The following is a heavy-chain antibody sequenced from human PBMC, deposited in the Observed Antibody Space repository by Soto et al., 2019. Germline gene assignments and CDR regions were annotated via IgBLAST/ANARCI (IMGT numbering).Heavy chain of an antibody. D-gene: IGHD6-13*01. CDR3: ARDRGSSWSNYYYYGMDV. CDR1: GFTFSRDA. J-gene: IGHJ6*02. CDR2: ISYDGSNK. V-gene: IGHV3-30-3*01. Sequence: QVQLVESGGGVVQPGRSLRLSCAASGFTFSRDALHWVRQAPGNGLEWVAVISYDGSNKYYAESVKGRFTISRANSKNTLYRQMNILRAEDTAVYYGARDRGSSWSNYYYYGMDVWGQGTTVTVSS.